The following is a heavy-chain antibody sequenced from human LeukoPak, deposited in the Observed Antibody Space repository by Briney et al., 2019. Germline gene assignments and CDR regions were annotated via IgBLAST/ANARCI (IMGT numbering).Heavy chain of an antibody. D-gene: IGHD3-22*01. CDR3: ARVMYYYDSSGYYPGEMGY. J-gene: IGHJ4*02. CDR1: GFTFDDYG. CDR2: INWNGGST. Sequence: GGSLRLSCAASGFTFDDYGMSWVRQAPGKGLEWVSGINWNGGSTGYADSVKGRFTISRDNAKNSLYLQMNSLRAEDTALYYCARVMYYYDSSGYYPGEMGYRGQGTLVTVSS. V-gene: IGHV3-20*04.